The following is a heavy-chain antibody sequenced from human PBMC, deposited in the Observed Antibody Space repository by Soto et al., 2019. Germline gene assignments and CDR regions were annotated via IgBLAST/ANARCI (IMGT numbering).Heavy chain of an antibody. J-gene: IGHJ4*02. CDR2: ISGSGTST. CDR1: GFTLSVNA. CDR3: VKLRWKWEMDNFDY. V-gene: IGHV3-23*01. D-gene: IGHD1-26*01. Sequence: PGGSLRLSCVASGFTLSVNAMSWVRQAPGKGLEWVSSISGSGTSTSYADSVKGRFTISRDTSKSTLYLQMNSLRAEDTAVYYCVKLRWKWEMDNFDYWGQGTLVTVSS.